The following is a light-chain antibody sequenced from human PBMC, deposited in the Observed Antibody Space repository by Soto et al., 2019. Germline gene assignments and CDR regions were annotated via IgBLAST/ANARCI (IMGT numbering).Light chain of an antibody. J-gene: IGKJ3*01. CDR2: AAS. V-gene: IGKV1-27*01. CDR3: QKYNSAPPGGT. CDR1: QGISNY. Sequence: DIQMTQFPSSLFASVGDRVTITCRASQGISNYLAWYQQKPGKVPKLLIYAASTLQSGVPSRFSGSGSGTDFTLTIRSLQPEDVATYYCQKYNSAPPGGTFGPGTKWIS.